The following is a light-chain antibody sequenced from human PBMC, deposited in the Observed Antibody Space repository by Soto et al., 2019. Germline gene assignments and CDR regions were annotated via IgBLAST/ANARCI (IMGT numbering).Light chain of an antibody. J-gene: IGKJ1*01. CDR3: QHYNSYSEA. CDR2: AAS. V-gene: IGKV1-5*01. Sequence: DIQMTQSPSTLSGSVGESSTGTCRASQTISSWLAWYQKKPGKAPKLLMYAASTLQSGVPSRFSGSGSGTEFTLTISSLQPDDFATYYCQHYNSYSEAFGQGTKVDIK. CDR1: QTISSW.